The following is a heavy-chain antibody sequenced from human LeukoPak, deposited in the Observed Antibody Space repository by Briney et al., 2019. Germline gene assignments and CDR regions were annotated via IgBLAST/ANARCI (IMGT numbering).Heavy chain of an antibody. CDR2: ISYDGSNK. CDR3: AKEGYNYGPDSPGYFDY. D-gene: IGHD5-18*01. V-gene: IGHV3-30*18. CDR1: GFTFGSYG. J-gene: IGHJ4*02. Sequence: GRSLRLSCAASGFTFGSYGMHWVRQAPGKGLEWVAVISYDGSNKYYADSVKGRFTISRDNSKNTLYLQMNSLRAEDTAVYYCAKEGYNYGPDSPGYFDYWGQGTLVTVSS.